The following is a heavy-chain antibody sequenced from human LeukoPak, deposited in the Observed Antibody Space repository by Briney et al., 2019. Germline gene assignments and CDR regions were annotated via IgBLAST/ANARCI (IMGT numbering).Heavy chain of an antibody. CDR2: IIPIFGTA. CDR3: ARDGVKGGYNPYWYLDL. J-gene: IGHJ2*01. Sequence: ASVKVSCKASGGTYSSYAISWVRQAPGQGLEWMGGIIPIFGTANYAQKFQGRVTITTDESTSTAYMELSSLRSEDTAVYYCARDGVKGGYNPYWYLDLWGRGTLVTVSS. D-gene: IGHD5-24*01. V-gene: IGHV1-69*05. CDR1: GGTYSSYA.